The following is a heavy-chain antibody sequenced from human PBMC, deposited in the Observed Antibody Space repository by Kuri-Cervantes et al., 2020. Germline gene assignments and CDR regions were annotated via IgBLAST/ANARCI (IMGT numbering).Heavy chain of an antibody. V-gene: IGHV3-30-3*01. Sequence: GGSLRLSCAASGFTFSNYAMHWVRQPPGKGLEWVAVISYDGSNKYYADSVKGRFTISRDNSKNTLYLQMNSLRVEDTAVFYCARSFQRRCSSTSCLLYYYYGMDVWGQGTTVTVSS. D-gene: IGHD2-2*01. J-gene: IGHJ6*02. CDR3: ARSFQRRCSSTSCLLYYYYGMDV. CDR1: GFTFSNYA. CDR2: ISYDGSNK.